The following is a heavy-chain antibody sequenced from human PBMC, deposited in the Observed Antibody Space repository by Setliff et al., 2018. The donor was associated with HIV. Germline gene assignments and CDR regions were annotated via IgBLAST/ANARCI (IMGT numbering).Heavy chain of an antibody. CDR3: ARRVPPIPSGDLDY. D-gene: IGHD4-17*01. V-gene: IGHV1-8*01. CDR1: GYTFTSYD. J-gene: IGHJ4*02. Sequence: ASVKVSCKASGYTFTSYDINWVRQATGQGLEWMGWMNPNSGNTGYAQKFQGRVTMTRNTSISTAYMDLSRLRSDDTAVYYCARRVPPIPSGDLDYWGQGTLVTVSS. CDR2: MNPNSGNT.